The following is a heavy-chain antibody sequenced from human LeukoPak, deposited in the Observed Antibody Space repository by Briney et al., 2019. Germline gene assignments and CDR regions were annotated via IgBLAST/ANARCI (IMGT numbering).Heavy chain of an antibody. V-gene: IGHV4-59*12. CDR2: IYYSGNT. CDR3: AREITMIVSDDAFDI. CDR1: GGSISTYY. J-gene: IGHJ3*02. Sequence: SETLSLTCTVSGGSISTYYWSWIRQPPGKGLEWIGYIYYSGNTNYNPSLKSRVTMSVDTSKNQFSLKLSSVTAADTAVYYCAREITMIVSDDAFDIWGQGTMVTVSS. D-gene: IGHD3-22*01.